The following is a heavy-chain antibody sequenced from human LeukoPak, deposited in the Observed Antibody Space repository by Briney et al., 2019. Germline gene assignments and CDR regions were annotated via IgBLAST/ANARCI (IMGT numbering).Heavy chain of an antibody. CDR3: ARGGYSGYDYSPLYYYYMDV. CDR1: GFTFSIYA. CDR2: ISYDGSNK. Sequence: GGPLRLSCAASGFTFSIYAMHWVRQAPGKGLEWVAVISYDGSNKYYADSVKGRFTISRDNSKNTLYLQMNSLRAEDTAVYYCARGGYSGYDYSPLYYYYMDVWGKGTTVTVSS. J-gene: IGHJ6*03. D-gene: IGHD5-12*01. V-gene: IGHV3-30*04.